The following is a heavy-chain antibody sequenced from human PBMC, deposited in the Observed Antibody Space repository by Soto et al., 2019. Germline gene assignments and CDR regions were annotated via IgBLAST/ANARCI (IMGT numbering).Heavy chain of an antibody. Sequence: QVQLVQSGGGLVKPGGSLTLSCAASGFSFSDYYMIWVRQAPGKGLEWLSYISDSGNTIYYADSVRARFTIFRDKAANSVYLQMTGLSDGDTAFYYCARGGSGWTRGGWLGPWGQGSLVTVSS. CDR2: ISDSGNTI. J-gene: IGHJ5*02. D-gene: IGHD6-25*01. V-gene: IGHV3-11*01. CDR3: ARGGSGWTRGGWLGP. CDR1: GFSFSDYY.